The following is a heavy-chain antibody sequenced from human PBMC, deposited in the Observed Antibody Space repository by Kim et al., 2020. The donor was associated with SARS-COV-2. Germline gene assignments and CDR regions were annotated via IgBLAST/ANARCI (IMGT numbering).Heavy chain of an antibody. CDR3: ARDVNTAMGNDAFDI. V-gene: IGHV3-11*05. CDR2: ISSSSSYT. D-gene: IGHD5-18*01. Sequence: GGSLRLSCAASGFTFSDYYMSWIRQAPGKGLEWVSYISSSSSYTNYADSVKGRFTISRDNAKNSLYLQMNSLRAEDTAVYYCARDVNTAMGNDAFDIWGQGTMVTVSS. J-gene: IGHJ3*02. CDR1: GFTFSDYY.